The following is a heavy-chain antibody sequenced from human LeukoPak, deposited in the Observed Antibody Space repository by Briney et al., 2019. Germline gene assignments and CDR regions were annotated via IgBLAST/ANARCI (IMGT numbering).Heavy chain of an antibody. CDR2: IYYSGST. CDR3: ARDGGQWLVQAFDY. D-gene: IGHD6-19*01. J-gene: IGHJ4*02. CDR1: GGSISSSSYY. Sequence: SETLSLTCTVSGGSISSSSYYWGWIRQPPGKGLEWIGSIYYSGSTYYNPSLKSRVTISVDTSKNQFSLKLSSVTAADTAVYYCARDGGQWLVQAFDYWGQGTLVTVSS. V-gene: IGHV4-39*07.